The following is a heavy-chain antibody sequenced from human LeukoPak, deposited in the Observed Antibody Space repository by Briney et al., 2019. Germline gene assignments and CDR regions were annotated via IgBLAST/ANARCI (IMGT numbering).Heavy chain of an antibody. CDR2: ISNNGDTT. D-gene: IGHD2-2*01. J-gene: IGHJ6*02. CDR3: VRSRAVPAASDYYFYYGMDV. CDR1: GFIFSNYA. V-gene: IGHV3-64*01. Sequence: GGSLRLSCAASGFIFSNYALHWARQAPGKGLEYVSAISNNGDTTYYASSVKGRFTISRDNSKNTLSLQMGSLRAEDMAVYFCVRSRAVPAASDYYFYYGMDVWGQGTTVSVSS.